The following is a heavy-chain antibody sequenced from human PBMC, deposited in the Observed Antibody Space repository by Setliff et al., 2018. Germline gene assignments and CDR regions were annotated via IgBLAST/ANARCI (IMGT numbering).Heavy chain of an antibody. CDR1: GYTFSNYG. J-gene: IGHJ4*02. Sequence: ASVKVSCKASGYTFSNYGVTWVRQAPGQGLEWMGWVTIYNGNTKYAQNLQGRLTLTTDISTCTAYMELVSLTTDDTAVYYCARVESMVRGKNILRHFDYWGQGIQVTVSS. CDR3: ARVESMVRGKNILRHFDY. CDR2: VTIYNGNT. D-gene: IGHD3-10*01. V-gene: IGHV1-18*01.